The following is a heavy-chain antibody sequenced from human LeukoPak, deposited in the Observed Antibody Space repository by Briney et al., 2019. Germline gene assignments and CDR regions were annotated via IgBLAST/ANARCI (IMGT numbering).Heavy chain of an antibody. D-gene: IGHD4-17*01. Sequence: GGSLRLSCTLSGLTVDNYMSWVRQAPGKGLEWVSLIFPDGQTYYADFVQGRFSISRDMSRNTLFLDMSSLRAEDTAVFFCARANPVYGDFDYWGQGTLVTVSS. CDR1: GLTVDNY. J-gene: IGHJ4*02. CDR2: IFPDGQT. CDR3: ARANPVYGDFDY. V-gene: IGHV3-53*01.